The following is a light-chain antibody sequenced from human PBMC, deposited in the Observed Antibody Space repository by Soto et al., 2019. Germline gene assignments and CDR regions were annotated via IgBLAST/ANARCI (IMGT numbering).Light chain of an antibody. V-gene: IGLV2-14*01. CDR2: EVN. CDR1: SSDVGGHNY. J-gene: IGLJ1*01. CDR3: SSYTSSSTLV. Sequence: QSALTQPASVSGSPGQSITISCTGTSSDVGGHNYVSWYQQHPGKAPKLMFYEVNNRPSGVSHRVSGSNSGNTASLTISGLHAEDEADYYCSSYTSSSTLVFGTGTKLTVL.